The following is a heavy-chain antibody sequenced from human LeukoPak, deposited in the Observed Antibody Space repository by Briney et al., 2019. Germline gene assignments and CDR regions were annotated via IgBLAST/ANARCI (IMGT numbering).Heavy chain of an antibody. CDR2: ISYDGSNK. J-gene: IGHJ4*02. CDR3: TTDLFWDVVVVTAIDY. Sequence: GRSLRLSCAASGFTFSSYGMHWVRQAPGKGLEWVAVISYDGSNKYYADSVKGRFTISRDNSKNTLYLQMNSLRAEDTAVYYCTTDLFWDVVVVTAIDYWGQGTLVTVSS. V-gene: IGHV3-30*03. CDR1: GFTFSSYG. D-gene: IGHD2-21*02.